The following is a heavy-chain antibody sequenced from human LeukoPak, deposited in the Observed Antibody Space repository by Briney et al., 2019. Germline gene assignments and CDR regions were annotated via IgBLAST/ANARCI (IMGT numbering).Heavy chain of an antibody. Sequence: GGTLRLSCAASGFTFSIYGMNWVRQAPGKGLEWVSSISSSSSYIYYADSVKGRFTISRDNAKNSLYLQMNSLRAEDTAVYYCATGPGGYGYSYYYYYMDVWGKGTTVTVSS. V-gene: IGHV3-21*01. CDR3: ATGPGGYGYSYYYYYMDV. J-gene: IGHJ6*03. CDR2: ISSSSSYI. D-gene: IGHD5-18*01. CDR1: GFTFSIYG.